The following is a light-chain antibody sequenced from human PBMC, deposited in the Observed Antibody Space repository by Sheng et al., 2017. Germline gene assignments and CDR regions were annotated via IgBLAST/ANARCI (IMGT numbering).Light chain of an antibody. J-gene: IGLJ2*01. CDR2: GNS. CDR3: QSFDSSLSGVV. V-gene: IGLV1-40*01. CDR1: SSNIGAGYD. Sequence: QSVLTQPPSASGTPGQRVTISCTGSSSNIGAGYDVHWYQRLPGTAPKLLISGNSNRPSGVPDRFSGSKSGTSASLAINGLQAEDEADYYCQSFDSSLSGVVFGGGTKVTVL.